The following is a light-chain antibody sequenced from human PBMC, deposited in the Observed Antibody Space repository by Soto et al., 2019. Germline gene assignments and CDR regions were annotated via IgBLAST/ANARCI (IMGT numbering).Light chain of an antibody. CDR1: SSDIGTYDY. V-gene: IGLV2-14*01. Sequence: QSVLTQPPSASGSLGQSVTISCTGTSSDIGTYDYVSWYKHHPGQAPQLMIYEVSNRPSGVSNRFSGSKSGNTASLTISGLQADDEGDYYCSSKTSSSSPFVFGTGTKLTVL. J-gene: IGLJ1*01. CDR3: SSKTSSSSPFV. CDR2: EVS.